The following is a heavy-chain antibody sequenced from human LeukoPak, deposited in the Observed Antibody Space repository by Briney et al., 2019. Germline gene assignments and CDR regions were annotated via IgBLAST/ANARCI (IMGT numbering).Heavy chain of an antibody. D-gene: IGHD3-16*01. CDR3: ANSRPLYTYSSNY. V-gene: IGHV3-23*01. CDR1: GFTFSSFA. Sequence: GGSLRLSCAASGFTFSSFAMSWVRQAPGKGLEWVSTISGSGGSTYYADSVKGRFTISRDNSKNTLYLQMNSLRAEDTAVYYCANSRPLYTYSSNYWGQGTLVTVSS. CDR2: ISGSGGST. J-gene: IGHJ4*02.